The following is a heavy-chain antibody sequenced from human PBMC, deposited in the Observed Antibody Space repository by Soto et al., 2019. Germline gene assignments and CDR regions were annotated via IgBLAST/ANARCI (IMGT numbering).Heavy chain of an antibody. J-gene: IGHJ4*02. Sequence: QVQLVQSGAEVKKPGASLKVSCKASGYTFTSYGINWVRQAPGQGLEWMGWISADNGNTNYAQKLQGRVTMTRDTSTSTDYMELRSLRSDDTAVYYCARSGSYVWWVDRFDYWGQGTLVTVSS. V-gene: IGHV1-18*01. CDR1: GYTFTSYG. CDR3: ARSGSYVWWVDRFDY. CDR2: ISADNGNT. D-gene: IGHD1-26*01.